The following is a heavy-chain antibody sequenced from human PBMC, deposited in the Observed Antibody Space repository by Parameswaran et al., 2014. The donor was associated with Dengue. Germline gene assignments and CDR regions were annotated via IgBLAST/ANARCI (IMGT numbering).Heavy chain of an antibody. D-gene: IGHD3-10*01. V-gene: IGHV1-46*01. J-gene: IGHJ4*02. CDR3: ARDGFGELMYFDY. Sequence: VRQAPGQGLEWMGIINPSGGSTSYAQKFQGRVTMTRDTSTSTVYMELSSLRSEDTAVYFCARDGFGELMYFDYWGQGTLVTVSS. CDR2: INPSGGST.